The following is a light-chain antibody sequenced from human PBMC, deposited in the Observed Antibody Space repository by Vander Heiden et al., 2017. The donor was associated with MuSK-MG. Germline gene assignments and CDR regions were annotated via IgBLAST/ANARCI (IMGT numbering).Light chain of an antibody. CDR3: RHDNYWQWA. Sequence: EIVMTQSPGTLSVSPGERATLYCRASLSVSSSLVWYQQKPGQAPRLLIYGASSRATGIPARFSGSGSATEFTLTISSLQSEDFAVYYCRHDNYWQWAFGQGTKVEIK. CDR2: GAS. V-gene: IGKV3-15*01. CDR1: LSVSSS. J-gene: IGKJ1*01.